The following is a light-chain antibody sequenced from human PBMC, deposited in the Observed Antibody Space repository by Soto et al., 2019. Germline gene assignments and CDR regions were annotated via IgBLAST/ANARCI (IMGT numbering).Light chain of an antibody. CDR1: QSVSSY. J-gene: IGKJ5*01. CDR3: QLRSNWPIT. V-gene: IGKV3-11*01. Sequence: EIVLPQSPATLSLSPGERATLSCRASQSVSSYLAWYQQKPGQAPRLLIYDASNRATGIPARFSGSGSGTDFTLTISSLEPEDFAVYYCQLRSNWPITFGQGTRLEIK. CDR2: DAS.